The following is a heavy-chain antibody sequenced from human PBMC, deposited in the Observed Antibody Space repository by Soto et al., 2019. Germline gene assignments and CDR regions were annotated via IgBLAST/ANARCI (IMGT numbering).Heavy chain of an antibody. CDR3: GKARYLLVDHPLYFES. D-gene: IGHD3-9*01. CDR2: ISGSGEIT. Sequence: GSLRLSSAASGLPFRSYAMGWVRQAPGKGLEWISVISGSGEITLYTDSVKGRFTISRDFSNNTLSLQMNSLRADDTAIYYCGKARYLLVDHPLYFESWGQGTLVTVSS. J-gene: IGHJ4*02. CDR1: GLPFRSYA. V-gene: IGHV3-23*01.